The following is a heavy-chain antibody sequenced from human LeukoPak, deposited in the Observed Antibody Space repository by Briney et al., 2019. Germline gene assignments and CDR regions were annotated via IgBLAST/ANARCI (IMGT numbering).Heavy chain of an antibody. CDR1: GYSISSGYY. Sequence: SETLSLNCAVSGYSISSGYYWGWIRQPPGKGLEWIGSIYHSGSTYYNPSLKSRVTISVDTSKNQFSLKLSSVTAADTAVYYCASSMVRGATIDYWGQGTLVTVSS. V-gene: IGHV4-38-2*01. CDR2: IYHSGST. J-gene: IGHJ4*02. D-gene: IGHD3-10*01. CDR3: ASSMVRGATIDY.